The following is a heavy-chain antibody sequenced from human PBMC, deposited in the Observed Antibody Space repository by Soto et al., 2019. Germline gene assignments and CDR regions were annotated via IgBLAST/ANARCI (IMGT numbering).Heavy chain of an antibody. Sequence: QVQLQESGPGLVTPSQTLSLTCTVSGGSISSGNYYWSWIRQHPGKGLEWIGYIYYSGSPYYNPSLNSRVTISVDTSKNQFSLKLSSVTAADTAVYYCARDSATVTTSTFDYWGQGTLVTVSS. V-gene: IGHV4-31*03. D-gene: IGHD4-17*01. CDR1: GGSISSGNYY. CDR2: IYYSGSP. J-gene: IGHJ4*02. CDR3: ARDSATVTTSTFDY.